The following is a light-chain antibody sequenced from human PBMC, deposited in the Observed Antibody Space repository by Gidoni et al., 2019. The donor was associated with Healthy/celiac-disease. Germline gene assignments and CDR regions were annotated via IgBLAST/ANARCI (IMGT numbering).Light chain of an antibody. Sequence: IQITQSPSSLSASVGDRVTITCRASQSISSYLNWYQKKPGKAPKLLIYAASSLQSGVPSRFSGSGSGTDFTRTISSLQTEDFATYYCQQSYSNPNTLXQXTKLEIK. CDR2: AAS. V-gene: IGKV1-39*01. CDR3: QQSYSNPNT. J-gene: IGKJ2*01. CDR1: QSISSY.